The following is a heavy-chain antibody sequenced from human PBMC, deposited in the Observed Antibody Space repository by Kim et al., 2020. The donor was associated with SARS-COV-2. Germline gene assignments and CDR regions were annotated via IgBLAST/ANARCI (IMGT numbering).Heavy chain of an antibody. V-gene: IGHV3-33*05. Sequence: GGSLRLSCAASGFTFSSYGMHWVRQAPGKGLEWVAVISYDGSNKYYADSVKGRFTISRDNSKNTLYLQMNSLRAEDTAVYYCARGSTLLWFGESPFGYWGQGTLVTVSS. CDR2: ISYDGSNK. CDR3: ARGSTLLWFGESPFGY. D-gene: IGHD3-10*01. CDR1: GFTFSSYG. J-gene: IGHJ4*02.